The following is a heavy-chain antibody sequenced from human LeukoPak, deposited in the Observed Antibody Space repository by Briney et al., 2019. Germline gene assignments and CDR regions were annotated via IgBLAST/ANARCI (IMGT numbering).Heavy chain of an antibody. J-gene: IGHJ4*02. Sequence: GGSLRLSCAASGITFSSYAMSWVRQAPGKGLEWVSTITRGGGTTYYADSVTGRFTISRDNSKDTLYLQMNSLRVEDSAVFYCTRDHPDCRGTSCLLFDSWGQGTLVTVSS. CDR2: ITRGGGTT. CDR3: TRDHPDCRGTSCLLFDS. D-gene: IGHD2-2*01. CDR1: GITFSSYA. V-gene: IGHV3-23*01.